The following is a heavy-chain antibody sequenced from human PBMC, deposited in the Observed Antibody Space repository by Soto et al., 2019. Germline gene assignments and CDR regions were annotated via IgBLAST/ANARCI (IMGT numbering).Heavy chain of an antibody. CDR2: INPQTGGT. V-gene: IGHV1-2*02. D-gene: IGHD2-2*01. J-gene: IGHJ6*02. CDR1: GYTFTGYY. CDR3: ARERYQVISDGMDV. Sequence: RASVKVSCKASGYTFTGYYIHWVRGAPGQGLEWMGWINPQTGGTSYAQKFQGRVTLSRDTSINTAYLEVSRLRFDDAAVYFCARERYQVISDGMDVWGQGTTVTVSS.